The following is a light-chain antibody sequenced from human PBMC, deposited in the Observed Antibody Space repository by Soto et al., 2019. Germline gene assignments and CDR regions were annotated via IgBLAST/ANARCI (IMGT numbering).Light chain of an antibody. CDR2: EVN. Sequence: QSVLTQPASVSGSPGQSITISCTGTSSDVGSYNLVSWYQQHPGKAPKLMIYEVNKRPSGVSNRFSGSKSGNTASLTISGLQAEDEADYYCCSYAGSYVFGTGTKVTV. CDR1: SSDVGSYNL. V-gene: IGLV2-23*02. J-gene: IGLJ1*01. CDR3: CSYAGSYV.